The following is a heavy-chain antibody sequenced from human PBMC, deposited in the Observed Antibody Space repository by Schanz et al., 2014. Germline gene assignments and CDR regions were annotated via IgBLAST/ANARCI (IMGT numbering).Heavy chain of an antibody. CDR3: ASDYNYFETEAP. CDR2: ISSSGSSI. Sequence: QLVESGGGLVQPGGSLRLSCAASGFTFSDYYMSWIRQAPGKGLEWVSSISSSGSSIYYADSVKGRFTISRDNANNSLFLRMNSLRAEDTAVYYCASDYNYFETEAPWGQGTLVTVSS. CDR1: GFTFSDYY. J-gene: IGHJ5*02. D-gene: IGHD3-16*01. V-gene: IGHV3-11*04.